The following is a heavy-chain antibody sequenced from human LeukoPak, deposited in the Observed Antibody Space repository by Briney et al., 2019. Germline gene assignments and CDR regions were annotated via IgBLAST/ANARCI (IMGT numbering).Heavy chain of an antibody. Sequence: GGSLRLSCAASGFTFSSYWMNWARQAPGKGLEWVASINHNGNVNYYVDSVKGRFTISRDNSKNTLYLQMNSLRAEDTAVYYCARAAIRSYHPGYWGQGTLVTVSS. V-gene: IGHV3-7*01. D-gene: IGHD2-21*01. CDR1: GFTFSSYW. CDR3: ARAAIRSYHPGY. J-gene: IGHJ4*02. CDR2: INHNGNVN.